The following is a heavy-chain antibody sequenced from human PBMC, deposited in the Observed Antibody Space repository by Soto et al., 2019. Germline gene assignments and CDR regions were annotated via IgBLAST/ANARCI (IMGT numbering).Heavy chain of an antibody. V-gene: IGHV4-59*01. CDR1: GASITSSY. CDR3: AREEKEAAPGTFGTNTLYV. D-gene: IGHD6-13*01. Sequence: PSETLSLTCTLSGASITSSYWTWIRQPPGMGLEWIGSVYHVGNTNSNPSLRSRLTMSVDTSKNQLSLRLTSVTTADTAVYYCAREEKEAAPGTFGTNTLYVWGKETAVTVAS. CDR2: VYHVGNT. J-gene: IGHJ6*04.